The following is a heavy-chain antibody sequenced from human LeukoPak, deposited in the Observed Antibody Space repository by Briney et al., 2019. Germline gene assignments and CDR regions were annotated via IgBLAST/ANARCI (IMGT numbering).Heavy chain of an antibody. J-gene: IGHJ4*02. D-gene: IGHD3-10*01. CDR3: ARVYGSGTPH. CDR2: IIPILGIA. Sequence: SVKVSFKASGGTFSSYAISWVRQAPGQGLEWMGRIIPILGIANYAQKFQGRVTITADKSTSTAYMELSSLRSEDTAVYYCARVYGSGTPHWGQGTLVTVSS. V-gene: IGHV1-69*04. CDR1: GGTFSSYA.